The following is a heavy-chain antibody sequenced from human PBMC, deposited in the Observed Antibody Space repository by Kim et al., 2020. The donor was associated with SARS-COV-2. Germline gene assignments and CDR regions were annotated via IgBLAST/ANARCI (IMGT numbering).Heavy chain of an antibody. CDR3: ARVGMEGYCSSTSCQGGFDY. J-gene: IGHJ4*02. Sequence: GGSLRLSCAASGFTFSSYSMNWVRQAPGKGLEWVSSISSSSSYIYYADSVKGRFTISRDNAKNSLYLQMNSLRAEDTAVYYCARVGMEGYCSSTSCQGGFDYWGQGTLVTVSS. D-gene: IGHD2-2*01. CDR2: ISSSSSYI. V-gene: IGHV3-21*01. CDR1: GFTFSSYS.